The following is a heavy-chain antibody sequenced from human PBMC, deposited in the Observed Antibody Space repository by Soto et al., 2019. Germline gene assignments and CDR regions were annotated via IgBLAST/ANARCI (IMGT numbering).Heavy chain of an antibody. CDR2: IFYSGSF. J-gene: IGHJ4*02. CDR3: ARAPETPPILGVVRPYFFNY. CDR1: GDSISSGGSY. V-gene: IGHV4-31*03. Sequence: QVQLQESGPGLVKPSQTLSLTCTVSGDSISSGGSYWSWIRQRPGKGLEWIGYIFYSGSFYYTPSLKARVMISPDTAKNQFSLRLTSVTAADTAVYYCARAPETPPILGVVRPYFFNYWGQGTLVTVSS. D-gene: IGHD3-3*01.